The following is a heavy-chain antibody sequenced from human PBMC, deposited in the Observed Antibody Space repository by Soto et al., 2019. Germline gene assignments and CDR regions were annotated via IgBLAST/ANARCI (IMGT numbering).Heavy chain of an antibody. D-gene: IGHD1-20*01. CDR3: AKAGIAIRQKKDYFDS. CDR2: ISFDGYNK. Sequence: QVQLVESGGGVVQPGRSVRLSCAASGFTFSNYGLHWVRQAPGKGLEWVALISFDGYNKFYSDSVKGRVTISRDNSNNTVSLQMDSLRTEYTAVYFCAKAGIAIRQKKDYFDSWGQGTLVIVSS. J-gene: IGHJ4*02. V-gene: IGHV3-33*03. CDR1: GFTFSNYG.